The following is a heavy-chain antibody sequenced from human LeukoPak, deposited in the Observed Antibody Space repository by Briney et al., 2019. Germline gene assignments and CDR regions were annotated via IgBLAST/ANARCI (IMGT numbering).Heavy chain of an antibody. D-gene: IGHD3-9*01. Sequence: PGGSLRLSCVASGFTFTDYAFNWVRQTPGKGMEWVAIISSDGNTQSYADPLKGRFTISRDNFRDTVFLELTTLRPEDTGLYYCVRDLTSGARFDFWGLGTLVTVSS. CDR3: VRDLTSGARFDF. V-gene: IGHV3-30*04. CDR2: ISSDGNTQ. CDR1: GFTFTDYA. J-gene: IGHJ4*01.